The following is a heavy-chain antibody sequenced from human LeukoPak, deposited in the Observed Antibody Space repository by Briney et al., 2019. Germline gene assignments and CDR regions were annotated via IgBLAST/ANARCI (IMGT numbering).Heavy chain of an antibody. Sequence: ASVKVSCKASGYTFTSYDINWVRQAPGQGLEWMGWMNPNSGNTGYAQKFQGRVTMTRNTSISTAYMELSSLRSEDTAVYYCARGWSYYDFWSGYFPKARYQYNWFDPWGQGTLVTVSS. V-gene: IGHV1-8*01. CDR1: GYTFTSYD. D-gene: IGHD3-3*01. CDR3: ARGWSYYDFWSGYFPKARYQYNWFDP. J-gene: IGHJ5*02. CDR2: MNPNSGNT.